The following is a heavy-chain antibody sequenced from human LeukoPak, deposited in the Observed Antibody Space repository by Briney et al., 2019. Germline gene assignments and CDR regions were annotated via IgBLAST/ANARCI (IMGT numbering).Heavy chain of an antibody. CDR2: ISSSSSYI. Sequence: GWSLRLSCAASGFTFSDAWMSWVRQAPGKALDWVSSISSSSSYIYYADSVRGRFTISRDTAKNSLYLQMNSLRAEETAWYYRARDRLLSWGEGPLVTVPS. CDR1: GFTFSDAW. D-gene: IGHD3-16*01. J-gene: IGHJ5*02. CDR3: ARDRLLS. V-gene: IGHV3-21*01.